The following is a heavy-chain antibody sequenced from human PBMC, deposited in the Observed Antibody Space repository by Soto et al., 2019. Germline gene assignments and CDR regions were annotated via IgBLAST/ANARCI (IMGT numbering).Heavy chain of an antibody. CDR2: IYYSGST. CDR3: ARHRIGYGTFDY. V-gene: IGHV4-39*01. CDR1: GGSLSSSSSY. Sequence: SETLSLTCTVSGGSLSSSSSYWGWIRQPPGKGLEWFGRIYYSGSTYYNPSLKSRVTISVDTSKNQFSMKLSSVTAADTAVYYCARHRIGYGTFDYWGQGTLVTVSS. J-gene: IGHJ4*02. D-gene: IGHD1-1*01.